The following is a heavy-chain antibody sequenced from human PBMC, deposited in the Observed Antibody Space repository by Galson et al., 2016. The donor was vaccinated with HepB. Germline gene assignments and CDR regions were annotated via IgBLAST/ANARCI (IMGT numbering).Heavy chain of an antibody. Sequence: SLRLSCAASGFTFSSAWMSWVRQAPGKGLEWVGRIKSKTDGGTTDYAAPVKGRPTISRADSKNTLYLQMNSLKTEDTAVYCCITDSEGIWGQGTLVTVSS. J-gene: IGHJ4*02. CDR1: GFTFSSAW. CDR3: ITDSEGI. D-gene: IGHD3-10*01. CDR2: IKSKTDGGTT. V-gene: IGHV3-15*01.